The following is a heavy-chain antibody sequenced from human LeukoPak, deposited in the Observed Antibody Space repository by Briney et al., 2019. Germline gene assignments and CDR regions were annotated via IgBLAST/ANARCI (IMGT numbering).Heavy chain of an antibody. CDR1: GYTFTMYY. V-gene: IGHV1-46*01. J-gene: IGHJ6*03. Sequence: ASVKVSCKASGYTFTMYYIHWVRQAPGQGLEWMGMINPSDGATTYAQRFQGRVTMTRDMSTTTVYMDLRSLRSEDTAVYFCARTVRSRFYYYYMDVWGKGTTVTVSS. CDR3: ARTVRSRFYYYYMDV. D-gene: IGHD4-17*01. CDR2: INPSDGAT.